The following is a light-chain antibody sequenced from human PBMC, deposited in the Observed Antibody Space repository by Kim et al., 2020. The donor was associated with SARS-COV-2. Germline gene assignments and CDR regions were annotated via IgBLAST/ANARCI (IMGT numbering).Light chain of an antibody. CDR3: ATWDDSLDVWM. Sequence: QSVLTQPPSASGTPGQRVTISCSGSSSNIGRNTVNWYQQFPGTAPQLLIDTDDRRPSGVSDRVSCSKSGTSASLAISALRSEDEADCYCATWDDSLDVWMFGGGTQLTVL. CDR2: TDD. V-gene: IGLV1-44*01. J-gene: IGLJ3*02. CDR1: SSNIGRNT.